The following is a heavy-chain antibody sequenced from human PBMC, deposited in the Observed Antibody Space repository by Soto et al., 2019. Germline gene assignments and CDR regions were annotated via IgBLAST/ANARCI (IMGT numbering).Heavy chain of an antibody. CDR1: GYTFTSYG. V-gene: IGHV1-18*01. CDR2: ISAYNGNT. D-gene: IGHD3-22*01. Sequence: GASGKVSCKASGYTFTSYGISWVRQAPGQGLEWMGWISAYNGNTNYAQKLQGRVTMTTDTSTSTAYMELRSLRSDDTAVYYCARDRAYYYDSSGYYYGSRGNFDYWG. J-gene: IGHJ4*01. CDR3: ARDRAYYYDSSGYYYGSRGNFDY.